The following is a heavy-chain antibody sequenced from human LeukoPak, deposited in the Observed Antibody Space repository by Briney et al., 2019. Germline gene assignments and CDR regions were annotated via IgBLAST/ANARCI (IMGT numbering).Heavy chain of an antibody. Sequence: RPGGSLRLSCAASGFTFGSYGMHWVRQAPGKGLEWVAVISYDGSNKYYADSVKGRFTISRDNSKNTLYLQMNSLRAEDTAVYYCAKGEGIVGAGGHGMDVWGQGTTVTVSS. CDR1: GFTFGSYG. CDR3: AKGEGIVGAGGHGMDV. J-gene: IGHJ6*02. D-gene: IGHD1-26*01. CDR2: ISYDGSNK. V-gene: IGHV3-30*18.